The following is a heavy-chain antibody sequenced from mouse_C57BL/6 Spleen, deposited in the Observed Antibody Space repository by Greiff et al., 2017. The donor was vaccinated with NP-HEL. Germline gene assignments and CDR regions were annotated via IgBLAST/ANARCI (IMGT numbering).Heavy chain of an antibody. D-gene: IGHD3-2*02. CDR2: IHPNSGST. Sequence: LQLQQPGAELVKPGASVKLSCKASGYTFTSYWMHWVKQRPGQGLEWIGMIHPNSGSTNYNEKFKSKATLTVDKSSSTAYMQLSSLTSEDSAVYYCARSSSGYGFAYWGQGTLVTVSA. CDR1: GYTFTSYW. J-gene: IGHJ3*01. CDR3: ARSSSGYGFAY. V-gene: IGHV1-64*01.